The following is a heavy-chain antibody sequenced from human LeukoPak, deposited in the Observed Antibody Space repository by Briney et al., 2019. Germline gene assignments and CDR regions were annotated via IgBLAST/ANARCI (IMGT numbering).Heavy chain of an antibody. CDR1: GGTFSSYA. Sequence: SVKVSCKASGGTFSSYAISWVRQAPGQRLEWMGGIIPIFGTANYAQKFQGRVTITADESTSTAYMELSSLRSEDTAVYYCARGEDCSSTSCYTPPSRNWFDPWGRGTLVTVSS. V-gene: IGHV1-69*13. J-gene: IGHJ5*02. D-gene: IGHD2-2*02. CDR2: IIPIFGTA. CDR3: ARGEDCSSTSCYTPPSRNWFDP.